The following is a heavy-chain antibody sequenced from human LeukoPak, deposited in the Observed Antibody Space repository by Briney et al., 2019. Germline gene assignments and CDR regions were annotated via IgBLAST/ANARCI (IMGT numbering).Heavy chain of an antibody. CDR3: ARGPIGYHNT. CDR2: IYSGGST. J-gene: IGHJ4*02. CDR1: GFTFSSYS. D-gene: IGHD5-12*01. V-gene: IGHV3-66*01. Sequence: PGGSLRLSCAASGFTFSSYSMNWVRQAPGKGLEWVSLIYSGGSTYYADSVKGRFTISRDNSKNTLYLQMNSLRAEDTAVYYCARGPIGYHNTGGQGTLVTVSS.